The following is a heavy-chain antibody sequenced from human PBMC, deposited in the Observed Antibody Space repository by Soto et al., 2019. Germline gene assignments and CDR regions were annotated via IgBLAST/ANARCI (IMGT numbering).Heavy chain of an antibody. CDR3: TTAEMTSHPDY. J-gene: IGHJ4*02. Sequence: EVRLVESGGGLVQPGGSLQLSCAVSGFTFSASAMHWVRQASGKGLEWVGRIRSKSNKYAKTYAASLGGRFTISRDDSKNTAYLQMNSLKTEDTAVYYCTTAEMTSHPDYWGQGTQVTVSS. CDR2: IRSKSNKYAK. D-gene: IGHD2-21*02. CDR1: GFTFSASA. V-gene: IGHV3-73*02.